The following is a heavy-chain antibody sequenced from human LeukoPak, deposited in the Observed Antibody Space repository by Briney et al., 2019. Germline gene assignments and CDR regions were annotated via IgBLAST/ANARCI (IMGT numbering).Heavy chain of an antibody. CDR1: GFSFNSDW. CDR3: TRRLDD. Sequence: GGSLRLSCAASGFSFNSDWMDWVRQAPGKGLEWVANIKHDGSEKNCLDSVKGRFTISRDNAQNSLYLQMDGLRVEDSAVYYCTRRLDDWGQGTLVTVSS. D-gene: IGHD3-16*01. J-gene: IGHJ4*02. CDR2: IKHDGSEK. V-gene: IGHV3-7*01.